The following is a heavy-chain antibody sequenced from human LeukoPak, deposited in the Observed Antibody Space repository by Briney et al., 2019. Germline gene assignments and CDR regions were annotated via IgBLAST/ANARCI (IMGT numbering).Heavy chain of an antibody. D-gene: IGHD1-1*01. CDR3: AKDMGRNWNDVNFDC. CDR1: GFTFSDYH. J-gene: IGHJ4*02. CDR2: ISSSGNTM. V-gene: IGHV3-11*04. Sequence: PGGSLRLSCAASGFTFSDYHMSWVRQAPGKGLEWVSYISSSGNTMYYVDSVKGRCTISRDNSKNTLYLQMNSLRADDTAVYYCAKDMGRNWNDVNFDCWGQGTLVTVSS.